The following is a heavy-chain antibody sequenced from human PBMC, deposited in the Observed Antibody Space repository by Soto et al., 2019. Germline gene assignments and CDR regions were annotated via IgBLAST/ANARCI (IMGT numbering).Heavy chain of an antibody. J-gene: IGHJ6*03. CDR3: AKDPISSSWYRKLGYYYMDV. D-gene: IGHD6-13*01. V-gene: IGHV3-23*01. CDR1: GFTFSSYA. CDR2: ISGSGGST. Sequence: GGSLRLSCAASGFTFSSYAMSWVRQAPGKGLEWVSAISGSGGSTYYADSVKGRFTISRDNSKNTLYLQMNSLRAEDTAVDYCAKDPISSSWYRKLGYYYMDVWGKGTTVTVSS.